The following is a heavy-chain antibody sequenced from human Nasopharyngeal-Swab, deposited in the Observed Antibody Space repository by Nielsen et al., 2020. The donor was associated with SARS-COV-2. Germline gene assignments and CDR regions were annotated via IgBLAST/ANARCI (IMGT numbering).Heavy chain of an antibody. Sequence: SETLSLTCAVYGGSFSGYYWSWIRQPPGKGLEWIGEISHSGSTNYNPSLKSRVTISVDTSKNQFSLKLSSVTAADTAVYYCARVPGFWYFDLWGRGTLVTVSS. CDR3: ARVPGFWYFDL. CDR2: ISHSGST. V-gene: IGHV4-34*01. CDR1: GGSFSGYY. J-gene: IGHJ2*01. D-gene: IGHD3-10*01.